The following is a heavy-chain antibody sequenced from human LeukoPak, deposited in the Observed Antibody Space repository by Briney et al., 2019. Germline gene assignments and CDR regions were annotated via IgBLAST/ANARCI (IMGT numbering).Heavy chain of an antibody. Sequence: SETLSLTCTVSGGSISSGGYYWSWIRQPPGKGLEWIGYIYHSGSIYYNPSLKSRVTISVDRSKNQFSLKLSSVTAADTAVYYCARVRGGAFDIWGQGTMVTVSS. J-gene: IGHJ3*02. CDR2: IYHSGSI. CDR1: GGSISSGGYY. D-gene: IGHD3-10*01. CDR3: ARVRGGAFDI. V-gene: IGHV4-30-2*01.